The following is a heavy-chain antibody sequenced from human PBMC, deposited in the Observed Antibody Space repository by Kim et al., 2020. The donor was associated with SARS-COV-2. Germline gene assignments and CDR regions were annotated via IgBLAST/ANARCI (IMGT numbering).Heavy chain of an antibody. CDR1: GGSISSYY. J-gene: IGHJ6*03. CDR3: ARAIVVARAAIRWDTGCYYDRAV. V-gene: IGHV4-59*01. Sequence: SETLSLTCTVSGGSISSYYWSWIRQPPGKGLEWIGYIYYSGSTNYNPSLKSRVTISVDTSKNQFSLKLSSVTAADTAVYYCARAIVVARAAIRWDTGCYYDRAVWGEGTTVSVSS. CDR2: IYYSGST. D-gene: IGHD2-2*02.